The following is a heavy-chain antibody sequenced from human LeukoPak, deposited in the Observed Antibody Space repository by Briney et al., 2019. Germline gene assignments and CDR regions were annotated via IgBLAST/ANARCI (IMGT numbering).Heavy chain of an antibody. V-gene: IGHV4-4*02. Sequence: SGTLSLTCAVSGGSMSSRNWWSWVRQPPGKGLEWIGEISHSGSTRYNPSLKSRVTISVDKSKSQFSLKLSSVTAADTAVYYCTRSVPGTDHFDYWGQGTLVTVSS. CDR3: TRSVPGTDHFDY. J-gene: IGHJ4*02. CDR2: ISHSGST. CDR1: GGSMSSRNW. D-gene: IGHD6-13*01.